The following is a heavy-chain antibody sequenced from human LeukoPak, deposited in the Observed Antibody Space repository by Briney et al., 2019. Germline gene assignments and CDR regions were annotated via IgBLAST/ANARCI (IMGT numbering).Heavy chain of an antibody. D-gene: IGHD1-1*01. J-gene: IGHJ4*02. Sequence: ASVKVSCKASGYTFTGYYMHWVRQAPGQGLGWMGGINPNSGGTNYAQKFQGRVTMTRATSISTAYMELSRLRSDDTAVYYCARSSIEALQLERRGCLDYWGQGTLVTVSS. CDR3: ARSSIEALQLERRGCLDY. CDR1: GYTFTGYY. CDR2: INPNSGGT. V-gene: IGHV1-2*02.